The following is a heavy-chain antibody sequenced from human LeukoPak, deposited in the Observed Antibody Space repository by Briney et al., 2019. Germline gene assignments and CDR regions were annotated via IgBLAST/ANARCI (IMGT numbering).Heavy chain of an antibody. Sequence: GGSLRLSCAASGFTFSNYTMSWVRQAPGKGLEWVSIIGYRGGSIYYAYSVQGRFTISRDNSKNTLSLQMNGLRPEDTAVYYCAKSWGYTRPYYNYMDVWGKGTTVTVSS. D-gene: IGHD3-16*02. CDR1: GFTFSNYT. CDR3: AKSWGYTRPYYNYMDV. CDR2: IGYRGGSI. J-gene: IGHJ6*03. V-gene: IGHV3-23*01.